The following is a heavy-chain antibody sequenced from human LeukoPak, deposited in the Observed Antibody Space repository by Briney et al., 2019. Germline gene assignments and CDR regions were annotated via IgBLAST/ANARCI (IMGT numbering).Heavy chain of an antibody. V-gene: IGHV4-59*01. CDR1: GGSISSYY. D-gene: IGHD2-2*03. CDR3: AGYCSSTSCYLLYGMDV. CDR2: IYYSGST. Sequence: SETLSLTCTVSGGSISSYYWSWIRQPPGKGLEWIGYIYYSGSTNYNPSLKSRVTISVDTSKNQFSLKLSSVTAADTAVYYCAGYCSSTSCYLLYGMDVWGQGTTVTVSS. J-gene: IGHJ6*02.